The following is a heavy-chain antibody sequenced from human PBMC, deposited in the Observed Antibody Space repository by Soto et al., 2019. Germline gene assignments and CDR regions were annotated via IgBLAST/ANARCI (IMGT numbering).Heavy chain of an antibody. V-gene: IGHV3-23*01. CDR3: AKELVDTAMVLNWFDP. Sequence: EVQLLESGGGLVQPGGSLRLSGAASGFTFSSYAMSWVRQAPGKGLEWVSAISGSGGSTYYADSVKGRFTISRDNSKNTLYLQMNSLRAYDTAVYYCAKELVDTAMVLNWFDPCGQGTLVTVSS. D-gene: IGHD5-18*01. CDR1: GFTFSSYA. CDR2: ISGSGGST. J-gene: IGHJ5*02.